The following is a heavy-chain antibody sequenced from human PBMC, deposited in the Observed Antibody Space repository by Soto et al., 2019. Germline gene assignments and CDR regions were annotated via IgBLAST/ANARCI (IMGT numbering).Heavy chain of an antibody. CDR1: GFTFSASH. CDR3: ARQTVSCHDF. Sequence: EVQLVESGGGSVQPGEFLKLSCSTSGFTFSASHMHWVRQAPGKGLEWAGHMRSKADNYETAYGASVRGRFTVSRDDSKNTAYLQMDSLKAEDTAVYYCARQTVSCHDFWGQGTLVTVSS. D-gene: IGHD2-2*01. CDR2: MRSKADNYET. V-gene: IGHV3-73*01. J-gene: IGHJ4*02.